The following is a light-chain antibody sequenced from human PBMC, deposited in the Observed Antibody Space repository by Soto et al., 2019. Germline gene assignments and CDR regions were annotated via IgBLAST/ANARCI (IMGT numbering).Light chain of an antibody. J-gene: IGLJ2*01. CDR1: SSDVGGYDY. CDR2: EVT. V-gene: IGLV2-14*01. CDR3: SSYTSTTTLVV. Sequence: QPASVSGSPGQSITISCTGTSSDVGGYDYVSWYQYHPGKAPKLMIYEVTNRPSGISDRFSGSKSGNTASLTISGLQADDEADYYCSSYTSTTTLVVFGGGTKLTVL.